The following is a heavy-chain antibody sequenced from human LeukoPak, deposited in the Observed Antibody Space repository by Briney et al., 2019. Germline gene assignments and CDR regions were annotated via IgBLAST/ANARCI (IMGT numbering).Heavy chain of an antibody. V-gene: IGHV4-34*01. J-gene: IGHJ4*02. D-gene: IGHD3-10*01. CDR2: INHSGST. CDR3: ARRPRMVRGPLDY. CDR1: GFIFSNYG. Sequence: GSLRLSCAASGFIFSNYGMSWIRQPPGKGLEWIGEINHSGSTNYNPSLKSRVTISVDTSKNQFSLKLSSVTAADTAVYYCARRPRMVRGPLDYWGQGTLATVSS.